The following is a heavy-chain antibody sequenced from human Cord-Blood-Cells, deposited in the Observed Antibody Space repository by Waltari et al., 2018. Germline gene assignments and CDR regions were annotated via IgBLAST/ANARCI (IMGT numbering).Heavy chain of an antibody. D-gene: IGHD3-10*01. J-gene: IGHJ6*03. CDR1: GFTFSSYA. CDR2: ISGSGGST. V-gene: IGHV3-23*01. CDR3: AKDPNDRYFDWLGTMVRGVIHHYYYYMDV. Sequence: GGLVQPGGSLRLSCAASGFTFSSYAMSWVRQAPGKGLEWASAISGSGGSTYYADSVKGRFTISRDNSKNTLYLQMNSLRAEDTAVYYCAKDPNDRYFDWLGTMVRGVIHHYYYYMDVWGKGTTVTVSS.